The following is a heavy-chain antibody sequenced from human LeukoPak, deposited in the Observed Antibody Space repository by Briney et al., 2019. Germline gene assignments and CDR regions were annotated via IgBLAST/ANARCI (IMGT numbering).Heavy chain of an antibody. CDR1: GFTFDDYA. D-gene: IGHD2-15*01. J-gene: IGHJ6*02. V-gene: IGHV3-9*01. CDR3: AKGTNPNIVVVVDVQFDYGMDV. Sequence: GGSLRLSCAASGFTFDDYALHWVRQAPGKGLEWVSAISWNGDNIGYADSVKGRFTVSRDNAKNSLYPQMNSLRAEDTALYYCAKGTNPNIVVVVDVQFDYGMDVWGQGTTVTVSS. CDR2: ISWNGDNI.